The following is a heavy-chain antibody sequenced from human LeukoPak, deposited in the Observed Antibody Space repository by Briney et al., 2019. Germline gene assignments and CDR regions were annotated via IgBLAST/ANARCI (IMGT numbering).Heavy chain of an antibody. J-gene: IGHJ4*02. CDR2: INPNNSDT. D-gene: IGHD3-10*01. Sequence: GASVKVSCKASVYTFTGYYMHWVRQAPGQGLEWMGWINPNNSDTIYAQKFQGRVTMTRVTSLSTGYMDLSSLRSDDTAVYYCARQVGGSFDYWGQGTLVTVSS. CDR3: ARQVGGSFDY. CDR1: VYTFTGYY. V-gene: IGHV1-2*02.